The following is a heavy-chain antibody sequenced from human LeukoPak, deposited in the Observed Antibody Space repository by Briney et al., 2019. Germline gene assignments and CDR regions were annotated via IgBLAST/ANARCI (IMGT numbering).Heavy chain of an antibody. CDR3: AREAAHYYYDGSGYIVYYGMDI. CDR2: INGATGNT. V-gene: IGHV1-3*01. Sequence: ASVKVSCKASGYTFTSHALHWVRQAPGESLEWMAWINGATGNTEYSQKFQARVTITRDTSASTAYMELSSLRSEDTAVYYCAREAAHYYYDGSGYIVYYGMDIWGQGTTVTVSS. CDR1: GYTFTSHA. J-gene: IGHJ6*02. D-gene: IGHD3-22*01.